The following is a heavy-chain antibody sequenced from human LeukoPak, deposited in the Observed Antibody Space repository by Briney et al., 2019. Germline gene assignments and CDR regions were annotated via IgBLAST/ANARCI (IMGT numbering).Heavy chain of an antibody. Sequence: GASVKVSCKASVGTFSSYAISWVRQAPGQGLEWMGRIIPILGIANYAQKFQGRVTITADKSTSTAYMELSSLRSEDTAVYYCARGIKNCSGGSCYYYWGQGTLVTVSS. CDR2: IIPILGIA. CDR1: VGTFSSYA. CDR3: ARGIKNCSGGSCYYY. D-gene: IGHD2-15*01. V-gene: IGHV1-69*04. J-gene: IGHJ4*02.